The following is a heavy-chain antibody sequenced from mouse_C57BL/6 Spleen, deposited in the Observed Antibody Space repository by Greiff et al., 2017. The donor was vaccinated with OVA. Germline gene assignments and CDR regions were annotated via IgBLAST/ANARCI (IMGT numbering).Heavy chain of an antibody. D-gene: IGHD4-1*02. V-gene: IGHV7-3*01. CDR1: GFTFTDYY. J-gene: IGHJ2*01. CDR2: IRNKANGYTT. CDR3: ARYTPTGAYFDY. Sequence: DVQLVESGGGLVQPGGSLSLSCAASGFTFTDYYMSWVRQPPGKALEWLGFIRNKANGYTTEYSASVKGRFTISRDNSQSILYLQMNALRAEDSATYYCARYTPTGAYFDYWGQGTTLTVSS.